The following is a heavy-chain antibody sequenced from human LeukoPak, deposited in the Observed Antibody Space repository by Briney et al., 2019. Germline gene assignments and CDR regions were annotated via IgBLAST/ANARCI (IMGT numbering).Heavy chain of an antibody. D-gene: IGHD6-19*01. J-gene: IGHJ6*02. CDR2: VKQDGSEK. Sequence: GGSLRLSCAASRFTFSSHWMGWVRQAPGKGLEWVGNVKQDGSEKYYVDSVKGRFTISRDNAKNSLYLQMNSLRAEDTAVYYCAKAYSSGQRATYYYGMDVWGQGTTVTVSS. CDR3: AKAYSSGQRATYYYGMDV. V-gene: IGHV3-7*03. CDR1: RFTFSSHW.